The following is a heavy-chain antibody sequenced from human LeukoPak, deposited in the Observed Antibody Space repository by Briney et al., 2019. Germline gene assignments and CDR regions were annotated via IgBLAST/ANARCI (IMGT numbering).Heavy chain of an antibody. J-gene: IGHJ5*02. CDR2: IKQDGSEI. D-gene: IGHD6-13*01. CDR1: GFIFSNYW. V-gene: IGHV3-7*01. Sequence: GGSLRLSCATSGFIFSNYWMTWVRQAPGKGLEWVANIKQDGSEIYYVDSVKGRFTISRDNAKSSLYLQMNSLRAEDTGVYYCARKTTEAAAGYNFFDPWGQGTQVTVSS. CDR3: ARKTTEAAAGYNFFDP.